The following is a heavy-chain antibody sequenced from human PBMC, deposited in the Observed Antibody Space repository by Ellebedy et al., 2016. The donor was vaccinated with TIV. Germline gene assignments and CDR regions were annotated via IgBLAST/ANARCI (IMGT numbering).Heavy chain of an antibody. CDR1: GGSISTYY. CDR3: ARADYDVLTGYTWFDP. V-gene: IGHV4-59*01. CDR2: IYYSGST. D-gene: IGHD3-9*01. Sequence: MPSETLSLTCTVSGGSISTYYWSWIRQPPGKGLEWIGNIYYSGSTNYNPSLKSRGTISVDTSKNQFSLKLSSVTAADTAVYYCARADYDVLTGYTWFDPWGQGILVTVSS. J-gene: IGHJ5*02.